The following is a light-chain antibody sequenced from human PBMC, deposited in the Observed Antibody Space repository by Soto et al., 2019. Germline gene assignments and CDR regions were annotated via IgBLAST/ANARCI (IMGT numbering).Light chain of an antibody. CDR3: QQFNSYPIT. J-gene: IGKJ3*01. V-gene: IGKV1-13*02. CDR2: DAS. Sequence: ALQLTQSPSSLSASVGDRVTITCRASQGISSALAWYQQKPGKAPKLLIYDASSLESGVPSRFSGSGSGTDFTLTISSLQPADFATYYCQQFNSYPITFGPGTKVDIK. CDR1: QGISSA.